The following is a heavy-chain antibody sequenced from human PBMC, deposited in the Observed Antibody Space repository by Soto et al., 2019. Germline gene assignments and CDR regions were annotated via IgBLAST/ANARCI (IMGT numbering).Heavy chain of an antibody. CDR2: IWYDGSDK. Sequence: GSLRLSCAASGFTFSGFGMHWVRQAPGKGLEWVAIIWYDGSDKYYADSVKGRFTISRDNSKNTLHLQMNSLRAEDTAVYHCAFGNLSYYFDFWGQGTPVTVSS. D-gene: IGHD3-16*01. CDR3: AFGNLSYYFDF. J-gene: IGHJ4*02. V-gene: IGHV3-33*01. CDR1: GFTFSGFG.